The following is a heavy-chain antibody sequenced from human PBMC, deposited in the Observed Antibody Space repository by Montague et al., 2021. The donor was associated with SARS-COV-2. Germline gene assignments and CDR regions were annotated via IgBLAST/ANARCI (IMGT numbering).Heavy chain of an antibody. Sequence: CAISGDSVSSNSAAWNWIRQSPSRGLEWLGRTYYRSKWDNEYAVSVNSRITINPDTSKSQFSLQVNSVTPEDTAVHYCARGADRYYFYGMDVWGQGTTVTVSS. CDR1: GDSVSSNSAA. D-gene: IGHD6-19*01. V-gene: IGHV6-1*01. CDR3: ARGADRYYFYGMDV. J-gene: IGHJ6*02. CDR2: TYYRSKWDN.